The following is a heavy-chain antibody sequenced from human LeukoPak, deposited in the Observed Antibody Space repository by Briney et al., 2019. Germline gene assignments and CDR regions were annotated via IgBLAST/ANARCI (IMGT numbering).Heavy chain of an antibody. Sequence: ASVKVSCKASGYTFTSYGISWVRQAPGKGLEWMGGFDPEDGETIYAQKFQGRVTMTEDTSTDTAYMELSSLRSEDTAVYYCATAWYSSVAFDIWGQGTMVAVSS. V-gene: IGHV1-24*01. CDR1: GYTFTSYG. CDR2: FDPEDGET. CDR3: ATAWYSSVAFDI. J-gene: IGHJ3*02. D-gene: IGHD6-19*01.